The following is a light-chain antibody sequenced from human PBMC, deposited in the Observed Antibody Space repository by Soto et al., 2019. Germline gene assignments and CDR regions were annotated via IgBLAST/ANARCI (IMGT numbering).Light chain of an antibody. CDR2: DAS. J-gene: IGKJ5*01. CDR1: QDIDKY. V-gene: IGKV1-33*01. CDR3: QQYYDLPIT. Sequence: DIQMTQSPSSLSGSVGDRVSITWQASQDIDKYLNWYQQKPGKAPKLLIDDASNLETGVPSRFSGSGSGTHFTFTIASLQPEDTAIYYCQQYYDLPITFGQGTRLEI.